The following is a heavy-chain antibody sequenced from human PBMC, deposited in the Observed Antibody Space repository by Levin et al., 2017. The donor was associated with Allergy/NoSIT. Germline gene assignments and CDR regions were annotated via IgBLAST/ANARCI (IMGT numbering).Heavy chain of an antibody. V-gene: IGHV3-11*01. CDR3: ARDTRRGYSNAAAIDY. Sequence: GGSLRLSCAASGFTFSDYYMSWIRQAPGKGLEWVSYISSSGSTIYYADSVKGRFTISRDNAKNSLYLQMNSLRAEDTAVYYCARDTRRGYSNAAAIDYWGQGTLVTVSS. J-gene: IGHJ4*02. CDR2: ISSSGSTI. D-gene: IGHD5-18*01. CDR1: GFTFSDYY.